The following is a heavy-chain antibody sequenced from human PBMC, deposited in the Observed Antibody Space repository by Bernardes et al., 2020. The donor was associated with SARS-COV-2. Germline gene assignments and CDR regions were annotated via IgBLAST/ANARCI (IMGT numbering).Heavy chain of an antibody. CDR2: ISSSGNTI. D-gene: IGHD1-26*01. J-gene: IGHJ4*02. Sequence: GSLRPSCAASGFTFSGYEMNWVRQAPGKGLEWVSYISSSGNTIYYADPVKGRFTISRDNPKNSLYLQMNSLRAEDTAVYYCARDRRIVGATLGITNAVDYWGQGTLVTVSS. CDR1: GFTFSGYE. CDR3: ARDRRIVGATLGITNAVDY. V-gene: IGHV3-48*03.